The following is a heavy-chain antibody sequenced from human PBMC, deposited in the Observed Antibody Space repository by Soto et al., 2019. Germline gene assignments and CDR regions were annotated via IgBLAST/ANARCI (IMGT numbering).Heavy chain of an antibody. Sequence: PVGSLKISCNGSGYSFSTYWINWVRQMPWKGLEWMGRIDPSDSYTNYSPSFEGHVTMSAAKSISTAYLQWSSLKASDTAMYFCARHYYDTSSGYYPDYWGQGTLVTVSS. CDR2: IDPSDSYT. CDR1: GYSFSTYW. CDR3: ARHYYDTSSGYYPDY. J-gene: IGHJ4*02. D-gene: IGHD3-22*01. V-gene: IGHV5-10-1*01.